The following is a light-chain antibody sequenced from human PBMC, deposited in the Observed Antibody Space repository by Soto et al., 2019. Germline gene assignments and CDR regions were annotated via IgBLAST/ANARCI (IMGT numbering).Light chain of an antibody. V-gene: IGKV1-39*01. CDR2: AAS. Sequence: DIQMTQSPSSLSASVEDSVIITCRASENINRYLNWYQQKPGKAPKLLIYAASSLQSGVPSRFSGSGSETVFTLTINNLQPEDSATYYCQQSYSRLVTFGQGTKVEIK. CDR1: ENINRY. J-gene: IGKJ1*01. CDR3: QQSYSRLVT.